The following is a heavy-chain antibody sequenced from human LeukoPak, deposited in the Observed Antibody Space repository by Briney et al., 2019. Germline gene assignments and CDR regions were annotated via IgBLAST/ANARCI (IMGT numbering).Heavy chain of an antibody. Sequence: PSETLSLTCTVSGGSISSYYWSWIRQPPGKGLEWIGSIYYSGSTYYNPSLKSRVTISVDTSKNQFSLKLSSVTAADTAVYYCARDFLHGDSPFDYWGQGTLVTVSS. D-gene: IGHD4-17*01. J-gene: IGHJ4*02. CDR3: ARDFLHGDSPFDY. CDR1: GGSISSYY. CDR2: IYYSGST. V-gene: IGHV4-59*12.